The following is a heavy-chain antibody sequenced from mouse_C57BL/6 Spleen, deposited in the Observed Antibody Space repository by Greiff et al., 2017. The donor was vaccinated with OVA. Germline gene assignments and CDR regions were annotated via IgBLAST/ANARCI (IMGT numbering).Heavy chain of an antibody. V-gene: IGHV5-17*01. J-gene: IGHJ3*01. D-gene: IGHD2-4*01. CDR3: ATLYDYGVAY. Sequence: EVKVEESGGGLVKPGGSLKLSCAASGFTFSDYGMHWVRQAPEKGLEWVAYISSGSSTIYYADTVKGRFTISRDNAKNTLFLQMTSLRSEDTAMYYCATLYDYGVAYWGQGTLVTVSA. CDR2: ISSGSSTI. CDR1: GFTFSDYG.